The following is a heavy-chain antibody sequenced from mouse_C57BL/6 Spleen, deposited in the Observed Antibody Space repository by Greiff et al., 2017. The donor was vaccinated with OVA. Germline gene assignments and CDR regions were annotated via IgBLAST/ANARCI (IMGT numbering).Heavy chain of an antibody. D-gene: IGHD1-1*01. V-gene: IGHV1-72*01. Sequence: QVQLQQPGAELVKPGASVKLSCKASGYTFTSYWMHWVKQRPGRGLEWIGRIDPNSGGTKYNEKFKSKATLTVDKPSSTAYMQLSSLTSENSAVYCGARLVTTVVAPFDYWGQGTTLTVSS. CDR3: ARLVTTVVAPFDY. J-gene: IGHJ2*01. CDR2: IDPNSGGT. CDR1: GYTFTSYW.